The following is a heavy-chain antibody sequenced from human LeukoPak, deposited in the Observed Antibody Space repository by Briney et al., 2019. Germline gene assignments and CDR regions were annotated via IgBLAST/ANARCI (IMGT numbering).Heavy chain of an antibody. D-gene: IGHD3-3*02. V-gene: IGHV4-31*03. CDR3: ARVGSPLLVINEYYFDY. J-gene: IGHJ4*02. CDR1: GGSISSGGYY. Sequence: PSETLSLTCTVSGGSISSGGYYWNWIRQHPGKGLEWIGYIYYSGSTYYNPSLKSRVTISVDTSKNQFSLKLSSVTAADTAVYYCARVGSPLLVINEYYFDYWGQGTLVTVSS. CDR2: IYYSGST.